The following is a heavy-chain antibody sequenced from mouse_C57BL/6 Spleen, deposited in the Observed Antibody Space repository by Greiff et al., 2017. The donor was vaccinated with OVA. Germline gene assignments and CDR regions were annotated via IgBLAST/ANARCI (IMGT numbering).Heavy chain of an antibody. CDR2: INYDGSST. J-gene: IGHJ1*03. CDR1: GFTFSDYY. Sequence: EVKLVESEGGLVQPGSSMKLSCTASGFTFSDYYMAWVRQVPEKGLEWVANINYDGSSTYYLDSLKSRFIISRDNAKNILYLQMSSLKSEDTATYYCARGPLYYGSSYGYFDVWGTGTTVTVSS. D-gene: IGHD1-1*01. CDR3: ARGPLYYGSSYGYFDV. V-gene: IGHV5-16*01.